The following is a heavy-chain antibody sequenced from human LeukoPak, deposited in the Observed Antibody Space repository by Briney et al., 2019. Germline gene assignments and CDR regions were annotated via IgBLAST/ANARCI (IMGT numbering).Heavy chain of an antibody. CDR2: IDPSDSYT. Sequence: GESLRISCKGSGYSFTSYWISWVRQMPGKGLEWMGRIDPSDSYTNYSPSFQGHVTISADKSISTAYLQWSSLKASDTAMYYCARLVVGTAMVPAFDYWGQETLVTVSS. J-gene: IGHJ4*02. CDR1: GYSFTSYW. D-gene: IGHD5-18*01. V-gene: IGHV5-10-1*01. CDR3: ARLVVGTAMVPAFDY.